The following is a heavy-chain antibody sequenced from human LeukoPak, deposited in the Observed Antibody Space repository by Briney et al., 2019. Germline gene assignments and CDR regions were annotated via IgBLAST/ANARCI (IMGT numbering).Heavy chain of an antibody. CDR1: GDSISSSSYF. D-gene: IGHD6-13*01. CDR3: ARLPTIAATVVVDF. J-gene: IGHJ4*02. Sequence: PSETLSLTCTVSGDSISSSSYFWGWIRQPPGKGLEWIGNIYSSGSTYYNPSLKSRVTISVDTSKNQFSLRLSSVTAADTAVYYCARLPTIAATVVVDFWGQGTLVTVSS. CDR2: IYSSGST. V-gene: IGHV4-39*07.